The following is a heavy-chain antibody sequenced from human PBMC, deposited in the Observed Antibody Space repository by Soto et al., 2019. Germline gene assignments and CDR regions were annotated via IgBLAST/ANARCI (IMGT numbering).Heavy chain of an antibody. J-gene: IGHJ3*02. Sequence: EVQPVESGGGLVQPGGSLRLSCAASGFICSSYAMHCVRQAPGQGLEYVSAISSNGGSTYYANSVKVRLTISRDNSKNEMYLQIGSLRAEHMAVYYCARVGVNDAFDIWGQGTMVTVSS. CDR1: GFICSSYA. CDR2: ISSNGGST. CDR3: ARVGVNDAFDI. D-gene: IGHD1-26*01. V-gene: IGHV3-64*01.